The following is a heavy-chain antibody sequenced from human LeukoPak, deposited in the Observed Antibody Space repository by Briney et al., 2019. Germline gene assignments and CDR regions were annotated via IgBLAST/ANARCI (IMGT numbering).Heavy chain of an antibody. V-gene: IGHV3-20*04. CDR3: ARDPDYYGSGSYSNFDY. CDR2: INWNGGST. CDR1: GFTFDDYG. J-gene: IGHJ4*02. Sequence: GGSLRLSCAASGFTFDDYGMSWVRQAPGKGLEWVSGINWNGGSTGYADSVKGRFTISRDNAENSLYLQMNSLRAEDTALYYCARDPDYYGSGSYSNFDYWGQGTLVTVSS. D-gene: IGHD3-10*01.